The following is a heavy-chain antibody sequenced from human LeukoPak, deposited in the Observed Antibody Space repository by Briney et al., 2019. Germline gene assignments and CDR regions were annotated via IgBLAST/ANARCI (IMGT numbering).Heavy chain of an antibody. D-gene: IGHD3-10*01. V-gene: IGHV4-39*07. CDR3: AHLTGYYYGSGTYYNKDY. J-gene: IGHJ4*02. Sequence: SETLSLTCTVSGGSISNSSYSWGWIRQPPGKGLEWIGNIYYSGSTYYNPSLKSRVSISIDTSKNQFSLKLSSVTAADTAVFYCAHLTGYYYGSGTYYNKDYWGQGTLVTVSS. CDR1: GGSISNSSYS. CDR2: IYYSGST.